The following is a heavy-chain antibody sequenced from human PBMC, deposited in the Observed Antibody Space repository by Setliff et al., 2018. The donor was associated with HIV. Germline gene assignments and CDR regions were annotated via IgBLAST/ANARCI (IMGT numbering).Heavy chain of an antibody. CDR1: GYTFTSYG. CDR2: ISAYNGNT. Sequence: GASVKVSCKASGYTFTSYGISWVRQAPGRGLEWMGWISAYNGNTNYAQKLQGRVTMTTDTSTSTAYMELRSLRSDDTAVYYCARDRRITIFGVVSVVPSKRTKTRSAFDYWGQGTLVTV. CDR3: ARDRRITIFGVVSVVPSKRTKTRSAFDY. V-gene: IGHV1-18*01. J-gene: IGHJ4*02. D-gene: IGHD3-3*01.